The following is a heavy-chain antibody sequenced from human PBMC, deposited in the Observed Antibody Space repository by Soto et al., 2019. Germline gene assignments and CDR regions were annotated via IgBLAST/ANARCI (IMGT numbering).Heavy chain of an antibody. V-gene: IGHV3-30*03. Sequence: PGGSLRLSCAASGFTFNSYGMHWVRQAPGKGLEWVALISYDGRDKYYADSVKGRFTISRDRSRDTLSLQMNSLRAEDTAVYYCARVLNSYGLDYWGQGALVTVSS. CDR3: ARVLNSYGLDY. CDR1: GFTFNSYG. CDR2: ISYDGRDK. D-gene: IGHD5-18*01. J-gene: IGHJ4*02.